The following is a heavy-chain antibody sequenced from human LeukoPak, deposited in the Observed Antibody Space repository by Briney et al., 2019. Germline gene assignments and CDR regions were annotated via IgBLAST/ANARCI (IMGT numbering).Heavy chain of an antibody. D-gene: IGHD6-13*01. CDR3: ARRVIAAAGYGDSFDY. V-gene: IGHV4-59*12. CDR2: IYYSGST. J-gene: IGHJ4*02. CDR1: GGSISSYY. Sequence: KPSETLSLTCTVSGGSISSYYWSWIRQPPGKGLEWIGYIYYSGSTNYNPSLKSRVTISVDTSKNQFSLKLSSVTAADTAVYYCARRVIAAAGYGDSFDYWGQGTLVTVSS.